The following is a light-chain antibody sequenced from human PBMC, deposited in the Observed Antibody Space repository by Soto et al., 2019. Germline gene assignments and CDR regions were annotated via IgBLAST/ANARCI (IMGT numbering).Light chain of an antibody. Sequence: DLQMEQSPYYLSAYVGVTVNIICRATQVISTLLDRYQTKQGKAPKSLIYFASSLQSGVPSRFTGSGYGIYLTLTISSKKNEDFATYYCQQFHSYTITFVQGTRLEV. CDR2: FAS. V-gene: IGKV1D-16*01. CDR1: QVISTL. J-gene: IGKJ5*01. CDR3: QQFHSYTIT.